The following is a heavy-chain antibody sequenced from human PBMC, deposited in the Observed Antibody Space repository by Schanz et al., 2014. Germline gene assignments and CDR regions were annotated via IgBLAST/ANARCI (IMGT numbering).Heavy chain of an antibody. J-gene: IGHJ4*02. V-gene: IGHV3-30-3*01. Sequence: QVQLVESGGGVVQPGRSLRLSCAAYGFTLSSYAMHWVRQAPGKGLEWVAVISYDGSNKYYADSVKGRFTISRDNSKNTLYLQMNTLRAEDTTVYCCARDRGYCSGSSCLTLHYWGQGTLVTVSS. CDR1: GFTLSSYA. CDR3: ARDRGYCSGSSCLTLHY. D-gene: IGHD2-15*01. CDR2: ISYDGSNK.